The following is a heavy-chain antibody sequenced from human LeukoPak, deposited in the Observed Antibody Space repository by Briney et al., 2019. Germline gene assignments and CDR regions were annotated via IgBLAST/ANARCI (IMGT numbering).Heavy chain of an antibody. CDR3: ARDGWREEDI. Sequence: GASVKVSCKASGGTFSSYAISWVRQAPGQGLEWMGGIIPICGTANYAQRFQGRLTITADESTSTAYMELSSLRSEDTAVYYCARDGWREEDIWGQGTMVTVSS. J-gene: IGHJ3*02. V-gene: IGHV1-69*01. D-gene: IGHD6-19*01. CDR2: IIPICGTA. CDR1: GGTFSSYA.